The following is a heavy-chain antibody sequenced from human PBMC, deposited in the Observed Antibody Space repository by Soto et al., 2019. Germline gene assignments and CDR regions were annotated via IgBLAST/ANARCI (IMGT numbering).Heavy chain of an antibody. D-gene: IGHD6-6*01. J-gene: IGHJ4*02. V-gene: IGHV1-69*01. CDR2: IIPILETA. CDR3: AIGDRSSWIGNH. CDR1: GGTFSSHA. Sequence: QVHLVQSGAEVTKAGSSVKVSCKASGGTFSSHAFSWVRQAPGQGLEWVGGIIPILETANYAQEFQGRVTISADESTNTVILELTNLRSDDTAIYFCAIGDRSSWIGNHWGPGTQVTVS.